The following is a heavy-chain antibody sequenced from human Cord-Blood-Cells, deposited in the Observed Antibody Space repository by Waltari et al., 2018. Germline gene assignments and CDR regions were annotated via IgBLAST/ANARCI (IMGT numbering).Heavy chain of an antibody. CDR3: TRHGAYCGGDCYDY. CDR1: GFTFSGSA. J-gene: IGHJ4*02. Sequence: EVQLVESGGGLVQPGGSLKLSCAASGFTFSGSAMHWVRQASGKGLEWFGGIRRKGNSEGTEYDGSGKGRLTIARDDAKNTAYLQMNSLKTEDTAVYYCTRHGAYCGGDCYDYWGQGTLVTVSS. V-gene: IGHV3-73*02. D-gene: IGHD2-21*01. CDR2: IRRKGNSEGT.